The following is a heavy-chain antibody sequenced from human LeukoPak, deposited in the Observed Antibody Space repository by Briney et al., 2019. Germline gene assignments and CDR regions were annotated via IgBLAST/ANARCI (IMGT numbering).Heavy chain of an antibody. D-gene: IGHD6-13*01. CDR1: GFTVSSNY. V-gene: IGHV3-74*01. CDR3: VRGSPGYSSSWHAY. J-gene: IGHJ4*02. Sequence: GGSLRLSCAASGFTVSSNYMSWVRQAPGKGLVWVSRINSDATSTSYADSVRGRFTISRDDAKNTMYLQMNSLRAEDTAMYYCVRGSPGYSSSWHAYWGQGTLVTVSS. CDR2: INSDATST.